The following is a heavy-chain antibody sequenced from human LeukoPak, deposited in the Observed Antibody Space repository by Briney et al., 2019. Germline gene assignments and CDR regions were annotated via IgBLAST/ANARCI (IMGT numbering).Heavy chain of an antibody. CDR3: ARDFHRRYYDSSGYNAFDI. D-gene: IGHD3-22*01. V-gene: IGHV3-30*04. J-gene: IGHJ3*02. CDR1: GFTFSSYA. Sequence: GGSLRLSCAASGFTFSSYAMHWVRQAPGKGLEWVAVISYDGSNKYYADSVKGRFTISRDNSKNTLYLQMNSLRAEDTAVYYCARDFHRRYYDSSGYNAFDIWGQGTMVTVSS. CDR2: ISYDGSNK.